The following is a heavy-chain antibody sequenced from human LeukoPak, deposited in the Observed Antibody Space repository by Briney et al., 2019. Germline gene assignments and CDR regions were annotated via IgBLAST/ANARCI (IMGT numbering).Heavy chain of an antibody. CDR1: GFTFSSLA. Sequence: GGSLRLSCAASGFTFSSLAMSWVRQAPGKGLEWVSGLSGSGGSTYYADSVKGRFTISRDNSKNTLYLQMNSLRAEDTAVYFCAKQSYYDGSGYYPHWGQGALVTVSS. V-gene: IGHV3-23*01. J-gene: IGHJ1*01. CDR2: LSGSGGST. D-gene: IGHD3-22*01. CDR3: AKQSYYDGSGYYPH.